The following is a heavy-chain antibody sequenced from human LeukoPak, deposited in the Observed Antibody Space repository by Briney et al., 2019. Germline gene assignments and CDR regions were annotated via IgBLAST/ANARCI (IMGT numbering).Heavy chain of an antibody. Sequence: ASVKVSCKASGGTFSSYTISWVRQAPGQGLEWIGRIIPILGIANYAQKFQGRVTITADKSTSTAYMELSSLRSEDTAVYYCASAPRGYDSSGYQHWGQGTLVTVSS. J-gene: IGHJ1*01. CDR1: GGTFSSYT. D-gene: IGHD3-22*01. CDR3: ASAPRGYDSSGYQH. CDR2: IIPILGIA. V-gene: IGHV1-69*02.